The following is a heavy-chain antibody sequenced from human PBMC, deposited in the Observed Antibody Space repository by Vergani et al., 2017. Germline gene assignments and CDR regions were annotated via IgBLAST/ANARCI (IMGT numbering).Heavy chain of an antibody. V-gene: IGHV4-34*01. J-gene: IGHJ4*02. CDR3: ARLALITMAPFDY. CDR1: GGSFSGYY. CDR2: INHSGST. D-gene: IGHD3-10*01. Sequence: QVQLQQWGAGLLKPSETLSLTCAVYGGSFSGYYWSWIRQPPGKGLEWIGEINHSGSTYYNPSLKSRVTISVDTSKNQFSLKLSSVTAADTAVYYCARLALITMAPFDYWGQGTLVTVSS.